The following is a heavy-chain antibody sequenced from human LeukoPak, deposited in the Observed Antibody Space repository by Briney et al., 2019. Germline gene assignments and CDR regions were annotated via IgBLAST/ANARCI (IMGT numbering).Heavy chain of an antibody. Sequence: GASVKVSCKASGYTFTSYGISWVRQAPGQGLEWMGWISAYNGNTNYAQKLQGRATMTADTSTSTAYMELRSLRSDDTAVYYCARDSYDFWSGSHGYMDVWGKGTTVTVSS. J-gene: IGHJ6*03. CDR1: GYTFTSYG. CDR2: ISAYNGNT. D-gene: IGHD3-3*01. V-gene: IGHV1-18*01. CDR3: ARDSYDFWSGSHGYMDV.